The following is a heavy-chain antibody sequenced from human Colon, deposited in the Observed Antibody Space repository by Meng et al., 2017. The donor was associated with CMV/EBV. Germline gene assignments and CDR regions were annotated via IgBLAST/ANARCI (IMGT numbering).Heavy chain of an antibody. CDR1: GFVFSTSA. Sequence: GGSLRLSCAASGFVFSTSAMSWVRQAPGKGLEWVAGLSPGGGATYYAQSVRGRFTVPRDNSKNMVFLQLNSLRAEDTAVYYCAKGHNTAGFHPSYYGLDVWGQGTTVTVSS. V-gene: IGHV3-23*01. J-gene: IGHJ6*02. D-gene: IGHD2-8*02. CDR3: AKGHNTAGFHPSYYGLDV. CDR2: LSPGGGAT.